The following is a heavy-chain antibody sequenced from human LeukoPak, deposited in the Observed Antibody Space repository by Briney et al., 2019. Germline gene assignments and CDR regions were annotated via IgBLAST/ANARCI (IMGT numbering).Heavy chain of an antibody. D-gene: IGHD2-2*01. CDR3: ASSLHCSSTSCYVCAY. CDR1: GYTFTAFY. J-gene: IGHJ4*02. CDR2: INPNSGGT. Sequence: ASVKVSCKASGYTFTAFYIHWVRQAPGQGLEWMGWINPNSGGTNYAQKFKGRVTMTRDTSISTAYMELSRLRSEDTAVYYCASSLHCSSTSCYVCAYWGQGTLVTVSS. V-gene: IGHV1-2*02.